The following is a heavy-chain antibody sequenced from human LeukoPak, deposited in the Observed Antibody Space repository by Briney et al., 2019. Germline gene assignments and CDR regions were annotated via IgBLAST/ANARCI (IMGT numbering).Heavy chain of an antibody. CDR2: IIPIFGTA. CDR3: ASGGDPSTSWPRGYYYYMDV. D-gene: IGHD2-2*01. CDR1: GGTFSSYA. Sequence: SVKVSCKASGGTFSSYAISWVRQAPGQGLEWMGGIIPIFGTANYAQKFQGRVTITADESTSTAYMELSSLRSEDTAVYYCASGGDPSTSWPRGYYYYMDVWGKGTTVTVSS. V-gene: IGHV1-69*13. J-gene: IGHJ6*03.